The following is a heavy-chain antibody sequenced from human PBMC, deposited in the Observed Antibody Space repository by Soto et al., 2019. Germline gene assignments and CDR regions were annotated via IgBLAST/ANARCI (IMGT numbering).Heavy chain of an antibody. CDR3: ALLGSGDY. Sequence: QVQLVESGGGVVQPGRSLRLSCAASGFTFSSYGMHWVRQAPGKGLEWVAVISYDGSNKYYADSVKGRFTISRDNSKNTLYRQMTSLRAEDTAVYYCALLGSGDYWGQGTLVTVSS. CDR1: GFTFSSYG. V-gene: IGHV3-30*03. D-gene: IGHD3-10*01. J-gene: IGHJ4*02. CDR2: ISYDGSNK.